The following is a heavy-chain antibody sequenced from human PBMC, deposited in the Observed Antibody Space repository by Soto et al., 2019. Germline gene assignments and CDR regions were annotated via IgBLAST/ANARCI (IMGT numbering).Heavy chain of an antibody. D-gene: IGHD3-3*01. V-gene: IGHV3-30-3*01. Sequence: QVQLVESGGGVVQPGRSLRLSCVASGFTFSSYLMHWVRQAPGKGLEWVALIPFAGNNNYYADSVKGRFTISRDNSRSSLYLQMNSLSTEDTAVYYCAREISGGYEHLDYWGQGTLVTVSS. CDR1: GFTFSSYL. CDR3: AREISGGYEHLDY. CDR2: IPFAGNNN. J-gene: IGHJ4*02.